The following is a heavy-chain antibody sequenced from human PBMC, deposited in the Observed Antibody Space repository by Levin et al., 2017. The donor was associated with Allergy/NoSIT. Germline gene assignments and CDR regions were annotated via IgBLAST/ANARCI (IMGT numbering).Heavy chain of an antibody. CDR2: ISGGTGST. CDR3: AKDLYDFWSGYSSPNVFNN. Sequence: GGSLRLSCAASGFTFSNFGMSWVRQAPGKGLEWVSTISGGTGSTFYAESVKGRFTISRDNSKNTLYLQMNSVRAEDTAVYPCAKDLYDFWSGYSSPNVFNNWGQGTMVTVSS. J-gene: IGHJ3*01. V-gene: IGHV3-23*01. D-gene: IGHD3-3*01. CDR1: GFTFSNFG.